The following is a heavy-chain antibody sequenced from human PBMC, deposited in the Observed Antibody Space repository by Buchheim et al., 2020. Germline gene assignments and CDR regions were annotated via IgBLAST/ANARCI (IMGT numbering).Heavy chain of an antibody. CDR1: GGSISSGSYY. V-gene: IGHV4-61*02. J-gene: IGHJ5*02. D-gene: IGHD6-13*01. Sequence: QVQLQESGPGLVKPSQTLSLTCTVSGGSISSGSYYWSWIRQPAGKGLEWIGRIYTSGSTNYNPSLKSRVTISVDTSKNQFSLKLSSVTAADTAVYYCARDIAAAGTGPSIDPWGQGTL. CDR3: ARDIAAAGTGPSIDP. CDR2: IYTSGST.